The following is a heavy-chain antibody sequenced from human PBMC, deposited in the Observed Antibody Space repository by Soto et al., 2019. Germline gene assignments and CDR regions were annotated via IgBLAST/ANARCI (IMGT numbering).Heavy chain of an antibody. V-gene: IGHV4-39*01. CDR2: IYYSGST. D-gene: IGHD3-3*01. Sequence: SETLSLTCTVSGGSISSSSYYWGWIRQPPGKGLEWIGSIYYSGSTYYNPSLKSRVTISVDTSKNQFSLKLSSVTAADTAVYYCARQGGHDFWSGYYSGYYYGMDVWGQGTTVTSP. CDR3: ARQGGHDFWSGYYSGYYYGMDV. CDR1: GGSISSSSYY. J-gene: IGHJ6*02.